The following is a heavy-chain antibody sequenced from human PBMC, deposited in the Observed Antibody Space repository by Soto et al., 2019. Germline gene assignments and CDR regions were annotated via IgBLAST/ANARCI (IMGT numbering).Heavy chain of an antibody. CDR3: AGQYSSSSVEF. CDR1: GFTFSDYY. V-gene: IGHV3-11*01. Sequence: QVQLVESGGGLVKPGGSLRLSCAASGFTFSDYYMNWIRQAPGKGLEWVSYISSGAITIYYADSVKSRFTISRDNAKNSLYLQMNSLRAEDTAVYYCAGQYSSSSVEFWGQGTLVTVSS. J-gene: IGHJ4*02. CDR2: ISSGAITI. D-gene: IGHD6-6*01.